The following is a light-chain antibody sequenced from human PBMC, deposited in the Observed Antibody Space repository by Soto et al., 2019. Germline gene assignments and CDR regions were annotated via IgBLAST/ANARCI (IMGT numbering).Light chain of an antibody. CDR1: SSNIGAGSD. Sequence: QSVLKQPPSVSGAPGQRVTISCTGSSSNIGAGSDVHWYQQFPGTAPKLLIYDNNNRPSGVPDRFSGSKSGTSASLAITGLQAEDEADYYCQSYDGSLKLFGGGTKLTVL. J-gene: IGLJ2*01. CDR3: QSYDGSLKL. CDR2: DNN. V-gene: IGLV1-40*01.